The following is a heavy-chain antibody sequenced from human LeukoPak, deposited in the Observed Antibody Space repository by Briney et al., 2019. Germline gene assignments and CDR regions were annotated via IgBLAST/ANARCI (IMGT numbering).Heavy chain of an antibody. CDR3: ARSCDILTGYYTFDY. J-gene: IGHJ4*02. D-gene: IGHD3-9*01. V-gene: IGHV1-3*01. CDR2: INAGNGNT. Sequence: ASVKVSCKASGYTFTSYAMHWVRQAPGQRLEWMGWINAGNGNTKYSQKFQGRVTITRDTSASTAYMELSSLRSEDTAVYYCARSCDILTGYYTFDYRGQGTLVTVSS. CDR1: GYTFTSYA.